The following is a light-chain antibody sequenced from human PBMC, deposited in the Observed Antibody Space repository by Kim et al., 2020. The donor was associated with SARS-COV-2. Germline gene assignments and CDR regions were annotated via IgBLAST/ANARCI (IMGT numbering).Light chain of an antibody. CDR2: DVS. J-gene: IGLJ2*01. CDR1: ISDVGGSNF. CDR3: CSYADNYASS. V-gene: IGLV2-11*02. Sequence: QSALTQPRSVSGSPGQSVTISCTGSISDVGGSNFVSWYQLHPGRAPKLMICDVSRRPSGVPDRFFGSKSGNTASLTISRLQADDEADYYCCSYADNYASSFGGGTQLTVL.